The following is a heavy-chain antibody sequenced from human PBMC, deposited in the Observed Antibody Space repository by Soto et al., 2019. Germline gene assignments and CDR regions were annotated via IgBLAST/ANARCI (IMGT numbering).Heavy chain of an antibody. J-gene: IGHJ6*03. Sequence: ASVKVSCKASGYTFTSYDINWVRQATGQGLEWMGWMNPNSGNTGYAQKFQGRVTMTRNTSVSTAYMELSSLRSEDTAVYYCARKGWSGYDFTYYYYMDVWGKGTTVTVSS. CDR3: ARKGWSGYDFTYYYYMDV. D-gene: IGHD5-12*01. CDR1: GYTFTSYD. V-gene: IGHV1-8*01. CDR2: MNPNSGNT.